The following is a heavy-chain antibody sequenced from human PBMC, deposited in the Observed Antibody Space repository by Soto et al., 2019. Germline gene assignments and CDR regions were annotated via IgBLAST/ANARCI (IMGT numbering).Heavy chain of an antibody. J-gene: IGHJ5*02. V-gene: IGHV3-15*01. Sequence: PGGSLRLSCAASGFTFSDAWMSWVRQAPGKGLAWVGRIKSKSDGGTTEYAAPVRGRFTISRDDSKNTLYLQMNSLKTEDTAVYYCTTDLWRIAVVVGSTGYFNPWGQGTPVTVSS. CDR1: GFTFSDAW. D-gene: IGHD2-15*01. CDR3: TTDLWRIAVVVGSTGYFNP. CDR2: IKSKSDGGTT.